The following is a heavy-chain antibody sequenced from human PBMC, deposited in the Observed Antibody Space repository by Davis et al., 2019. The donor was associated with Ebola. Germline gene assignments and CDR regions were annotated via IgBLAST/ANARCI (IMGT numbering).Heavy chain of an antibody. Sequence: MPSETLSLTCTVSGGSISSGGYYWSWIRQHPGKGLEWIGYIYYSGSTNYNPSLKSRVTISVDTSKNQFSLKLSSVTAADTAVYYCARRTYDFGMDVWGQGTTVTVS. J-gene: IGHJ6*02. V-gene: IGHV4-61*08. CDR1: GGSISSGGYY. CDR2: IYYSGST. D-gene: IGHD3-3*01. CDR3: ARRTYDFGMDV.